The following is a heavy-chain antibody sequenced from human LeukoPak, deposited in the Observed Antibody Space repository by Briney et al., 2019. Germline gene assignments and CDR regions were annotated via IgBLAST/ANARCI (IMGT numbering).Heavy chain of an antibody. Sequence: GESLKISCTASGIGFCNYWMHWVRQAPGKGLEWLSRVTSDGSDTVYADSVKGRFTISRDNARTTVYLQMSSLRLDDTATYYCATGLGHYYDYWGQGSLVTVSS. V-gene: IGHV3-74*01. J-gene: IGHJ4*02. D-gene: IGHD2-8*02. CDR3: ATGLGHYYDY. CDR1: GIGFCNYW. CDR2: VTSDGSDT.